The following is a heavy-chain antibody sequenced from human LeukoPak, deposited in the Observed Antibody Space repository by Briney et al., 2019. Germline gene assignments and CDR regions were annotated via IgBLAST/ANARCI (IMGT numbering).Heavy chain of an antibody. Sequence: PSETLSLTCTVSRGSIGSYYWGWIRQPPAKGLEGIAYIFNTGTTKYNPSLKSRVTISLDTSNSQFSLKLSSVTAADTAVYYCARLWGFCPGGTCSFDQWGQGSLVIVSS. D-gene: IGHD2-8*02. CDR2: IFNTGTT. V-gene: IGHV4-59*08. CDR1: RGSIGSYY. CDR3: ARLWGFCPGGTCSFDQ. J-gene: IGHJ4*02.